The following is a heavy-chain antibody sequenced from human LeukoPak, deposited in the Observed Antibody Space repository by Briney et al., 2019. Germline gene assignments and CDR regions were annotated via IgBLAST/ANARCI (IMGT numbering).Heavy chain of an antibody. Sequence: TLSLTCTVSGDSIANTFYYWNWLRQPAGKGLEWIGRNTTGTTNYNPSLKSRVTISLDTARNQFSLKLSSVTAADTAVYYCARRQDGHDYWGQGTLVIVSS. J-gene: IGHJ4*02. CDR1: GDSIANTFYY. CDR2: NTTGTT. V-gene: IGHV4-61*02. CDR3: ARRQDGHDY.